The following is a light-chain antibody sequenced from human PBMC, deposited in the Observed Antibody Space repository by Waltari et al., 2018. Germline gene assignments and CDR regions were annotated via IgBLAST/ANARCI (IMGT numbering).Light chain of an antibody. CDR3: QQSYNAPYT. Sequence: DIQMTQSPSSLPASVGDRVTITCLASQSISNYLNWYQHKPGEAPKLLVYVASNLQRGVPSRFSGSGSETDFTLTISSLQLEDFATYYCQQSYNAPYTFGQGTNVEIK. CDR1: QSISNY. J-gene: IGKJ2*01. V-gene: IGKV1-39*01. CDR2: VAS.